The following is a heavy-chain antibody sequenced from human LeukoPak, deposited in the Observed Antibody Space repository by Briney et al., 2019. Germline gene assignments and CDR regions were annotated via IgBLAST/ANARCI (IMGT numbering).Heavy chain of an antibody. Sequence: GGSLRLSCAASVFTFITYEMNLGRPGPGEGLAWVSYISSIGSTIYYADSVKGRFTISRDNAKNSLYLQMNSLRAEDTAVYYCAKCGYYYDSSGYEGCVFDIWGQGTMVTVSS. CDR1: VFTFITYE. J-gene: IGHJ3*02. CDR2: ISSIGSTI. CDR3: AKCGYYYDSSGYEGCVFDI. D-gene: IGHD3-22*01. V-gene: IGHV3-48*03.